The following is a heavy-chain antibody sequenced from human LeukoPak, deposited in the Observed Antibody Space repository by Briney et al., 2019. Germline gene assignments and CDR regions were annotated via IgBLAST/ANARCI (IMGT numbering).Heavy chain of an antibody. D-gene: IGHD5-18*01. CDR1: GFAFSDYY. V-gene: IGHV3-11*06. CDR3: AREEDTAPYYYYGMDV. Sequence: GGSLRLSCAASGFAFSDYYMSWIRQAPGKGLEWVSYISSSSSYTNYADSVKGRFTISRDNAKNSLYLQMNSLRAEDTAVYYCAREEDTAPYYYYGMDVWGKGTTVTVSS. J-gene: IGHJ6*04. CDR2: ISSSSSYT.